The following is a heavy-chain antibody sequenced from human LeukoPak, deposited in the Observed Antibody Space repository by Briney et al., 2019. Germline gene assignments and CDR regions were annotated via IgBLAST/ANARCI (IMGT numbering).Heavy chain of an antibody. CDR3: AKSPYYYDSSGYCDY. Sequence: GGSLRLSFAASGFTFDDYAMHWVRQAPGKGLEWVSGIRWNSGSIGYADSVKGRFTISRDNAKNSLYLQMNSLRAEVTALYYCAKSPYYYDSSGYCDYWGQGTLVTVSS. CDR1: GFTFDDYA. CDR2: IRWNSGSI. D-gene: IGHD3-22*01. J-gene: IGHJ4*02. V-gene: IGHV3-9*01.